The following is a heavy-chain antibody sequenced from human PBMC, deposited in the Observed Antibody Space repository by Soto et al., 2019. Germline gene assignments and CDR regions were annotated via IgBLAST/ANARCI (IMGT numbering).Heavy chain of an antibody. D-gene: IGHD3-3*01. CDR3: ARSPFGVVIPHWFDP. Sequence: GGSLRLSCAASGFTFSDYYMSWIRQAPGKGLEWVSYISSSSSYTNYADSVKGRFTISRDNAKHSLYLQMNSLRAEDTAVYYCARSPFGVVIPHWFDPWGQGTLVTVSS. J-gene: IGHJ5*02. CDR2: ISSSSSYT. CDR1: GFTFSDYY. V-gene: IGHV3-11*06.